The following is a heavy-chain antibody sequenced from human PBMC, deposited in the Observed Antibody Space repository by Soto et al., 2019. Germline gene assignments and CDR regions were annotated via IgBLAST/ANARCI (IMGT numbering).Heavy chain of an antibody. J-gene: IGHJ4*02. V-gene: IGHV3-72*01. CDR3: VSEPQLTSVTAFEY. CDR2: IRNKENCYTI. Sequence: EVQLVESGGGLVHPGGSLSLSCAASGFTFSDHYMDWVRQAPGKGPEWVGRIRNKENCYTIEYAGSVKGRFTVSRDNLENSLHLQMTSLRTEDTAVYYCVSEPQLTSVTAFEYWGQGTLVTVSS. CDR1: GFTFSDHY. D-gene: IGHD4-17*01.